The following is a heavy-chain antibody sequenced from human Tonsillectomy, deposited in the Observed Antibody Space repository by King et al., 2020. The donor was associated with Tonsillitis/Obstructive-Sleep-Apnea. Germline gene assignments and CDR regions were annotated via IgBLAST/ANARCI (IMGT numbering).Heavy chain of an antibody. Sequence: QLQESGPGLVKPSQTLSLTCTVSGGSISSGGYYWSWIRQHPGQDLEWIGYIYYSGSTYYNPSLKSRVTISVDTSKNQFSLKLSSVTAADTAVYYCARGGNGDYGWYFDLWGRGPLVTVSS. D-gene: IGHD4-17*01. CDR1: GGSISSGGYY. V-gene: IGHV4-31*03. CDR3: ARGGNGDYGWYFDL. CDR2: IYYSGST. J-gene: IGHJ2*01.